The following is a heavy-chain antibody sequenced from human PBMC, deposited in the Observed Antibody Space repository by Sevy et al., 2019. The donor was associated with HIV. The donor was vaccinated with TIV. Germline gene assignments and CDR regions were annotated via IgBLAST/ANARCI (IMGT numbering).Heavy chain of an antibody. CDR1: GFTFSYAW. Sequence: GGSLRLSCAASGFTFSYAWMSWVRQAPGKGLEWLGRIKSKADGGTTDYAAPVKGRFTISRDDSKNTLYLQMNSLKTEDTAVYYCSTDPIIVLLVTDGMDVWCQGTTVTVSS. V-gene: IGHV3-15*01. J-gene: IGHJ6*02. CDR2: IKSKADGGTT. D-gene: IGHD2-21*02. CDR3: STDPIIVLLVTDGMDV.